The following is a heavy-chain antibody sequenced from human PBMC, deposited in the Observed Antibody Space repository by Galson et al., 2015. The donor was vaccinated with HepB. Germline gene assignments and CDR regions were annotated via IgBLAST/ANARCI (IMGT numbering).Heavy chain of an antibody. J-gene: IGHJ1*01. V-gene: IGHV3-7*03. Sequence: SLRPSCAAPGFRLSDSWMTWGRQSAGRGLEWVANINEDGSTKIYLDSVKGRFTISRDNAKNSVFLQMNNLRADDTAVYYCARGNNPNYWGQGTLVTVSS. CDR3: ARGNNPNY. CDR2: INEDGSTK. CDR1: GFRLSDSW. D-gene: IGHD1/OR15-1a*01.